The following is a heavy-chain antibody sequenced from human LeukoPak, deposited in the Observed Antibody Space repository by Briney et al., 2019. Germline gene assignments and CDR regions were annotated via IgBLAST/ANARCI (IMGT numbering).Heavy chain of an antibody. J-gene: IGHJ6*02. D-gene: IGHD2-2*02. V-gene: IGHV4-59*12. CDR2: IYYSGST. Sequence: SETLSLTCTVSGGSISSYYWSWIRQPPGKGLEWIGYIYYSGSTNYNPSLKSRVTISVDTSKNQFSLKLSSVTAADTAVYYCARGSCYTYYYYGMDVWGQGTTVTVSS. CDR1: GGSISSYY. CDR3: ARGSCYTYYYYGMDV.